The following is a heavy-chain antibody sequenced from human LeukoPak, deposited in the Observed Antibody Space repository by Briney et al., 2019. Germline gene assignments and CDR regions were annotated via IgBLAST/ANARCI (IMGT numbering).Heavy chain of an antibody. D-gene: IGHD3-10*01. Sequence: PSETLSLTCAVYGGSFSGYYWSWIRQPPGKGLEWIGEINHSGSTSYNPSLKSRVTISVDTSKNQFSLKLSSVTAADTAVYYCASRKVRGVKAFDIWGQGTMVTVSS. J-gene: IGHJ3*02. CDR2: INHSGST. V-gene: IGHV4-34*01. CDR3: ASRKVRGVKAFDI. CDR1: GGSFSGYY.